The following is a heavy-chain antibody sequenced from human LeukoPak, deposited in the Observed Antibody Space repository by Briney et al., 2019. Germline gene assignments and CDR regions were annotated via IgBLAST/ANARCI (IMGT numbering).Heavy chain of an antibody. CDR3: ARDVMAVAGTLGFDC. V-gene: IGHV3-30*04. Sequence: GGSLRLSCVAYGFTFGSFGMHWVRQAPGKGLDWVAVIAYGSDENYADSVKGRFTISRGNFKNTLYLQMNSLGPEDTAMYYCARDVMAVAGTLGFDCWGQGALVTVSS. J-gene: IGHJ4*02. CDR2: IAYGSDE. D-gene: IGHD6-19*01. CDR1: GFTFGSFG.